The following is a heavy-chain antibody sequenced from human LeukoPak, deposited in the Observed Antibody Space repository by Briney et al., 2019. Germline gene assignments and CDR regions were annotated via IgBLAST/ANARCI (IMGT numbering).Heavy chain of an antibody. J-gene: IGHJ4*02. V-gene: IGHV3-23*01. CDR1: GFSFSNSA. CDR3: AKERSDSRWYLYDY. Sequence: GGSLRLSCTASGFSFSNSAMSWVRQAPGKGLEWVSAIGGSDGRTYYADSVQGRFTISRDNSKDTLDLHMNSLRAGDTAVYYCAKERSDSRWYLYDYWGQGTLVTVSS. D-gene: IGHD6-13*01. CDR2: IGGSDGRT.